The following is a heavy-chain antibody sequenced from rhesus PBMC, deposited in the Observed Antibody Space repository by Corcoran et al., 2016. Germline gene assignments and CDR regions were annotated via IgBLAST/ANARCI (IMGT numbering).Heavy chain of an antibody. CDR1: GDSVSSSNW. CDR3: ARDQGGYSYGYFDC. J-gene: IGHJ4*01. Sequence: QVQLQESGPGLVKPSETLSLTCAVSGDSVSSSNWGSWICQPPGKGLEWIGYISGSNGRTYYNASLKSRVTISPDTSKTQFSLKLSSVTAADTAVYYCARDQGGYSYGYFDCWGQGVLVTVSS. D-gene: IGHD5-36*01. CDR2: ISGSNGRT. V-gene: IGHV4-65*01.